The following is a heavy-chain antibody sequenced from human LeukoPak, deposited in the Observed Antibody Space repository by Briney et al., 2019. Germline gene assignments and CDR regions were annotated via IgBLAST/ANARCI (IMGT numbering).Heavy chain of an antibody. D-gene: IGHD3-3*01. CDR2: ISWNSGSI. Sequence: GGSLRLSCAASGFTFDDYAMHWVRQAPGKGLEWVSGISWNSGSIGYADSVKGRFTISRDNAKNSLYLQMNSLRAEDMALYYCAEDRHYDFWSGYSFDYWGQGTLVTVSS. CDR3: AEDRHYDFWSGYSFDY. CDR1: GFTFDDYA. J-gene: IGHJ4*02. V-gene: IGHV3-9*03.